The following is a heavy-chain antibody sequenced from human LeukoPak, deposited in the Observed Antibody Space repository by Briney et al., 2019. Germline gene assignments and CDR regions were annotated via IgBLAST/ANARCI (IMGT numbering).Heavy chain of an antibody. CDR1: GFTFDDFS. D-gene: IGHD6-6*01. V-gene: IGHV3-43*01. J-gene: IGHJ4*02. CDR2: ITWDSSFA. Sequence: GGSLRLSCAASGFTFDDFSMHWVRQAPGKGLEWVSLITWDSSFAYFGDSVKGRFTISRDNSKKSLYLQMNSLRIEDTALYYCVKEGRTASRSLDFWGQGTLVTVSS. CDR3: VKEGRTASRSLDF.